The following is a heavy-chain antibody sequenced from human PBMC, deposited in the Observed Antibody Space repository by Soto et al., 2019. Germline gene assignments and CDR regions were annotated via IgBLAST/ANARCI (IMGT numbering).Heavy chain of an antibody. CDR2: IHYRGGT. CDR1: GGSISNYF. D-gene: IGHD2-2*01. J-gene: IGHJ5*02. Sequence: SETLSLTCTVSGGSISNYFWSWIRQPPGKGLEWIGHIHYRGGTSYNPSLKSRVTMSEDTSNNQFSLELTAVTAADTAVYYCARVSRTVVPADYKWFDTWGQGTLVTVSS. CDR3: ARVSRTVVPADYKWFDT. V-gene: IGHV4-59*01.